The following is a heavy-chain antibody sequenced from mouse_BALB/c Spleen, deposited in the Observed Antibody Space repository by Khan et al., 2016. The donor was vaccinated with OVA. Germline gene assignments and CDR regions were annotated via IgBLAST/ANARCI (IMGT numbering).Heavy chain of an antibody. CDR1: GYSITSGYG. D-gene: IGHD1-2*01. V-gene: IGHV3-2*02. CDR2: ISYIGST. J-gene: IGHJ2*01. CDR3: ARAARIKY. Sequence: EAHLQVLGPRLEKPSQSLSLTCTVTGYSITSGYGWIWICQFPGIKLEWMGYISYIGSTNYNPSLKSRNSFTRDTSKNQFFLQLNSVTTEDTATYYCARAARIKYWGQGTTLTVSS.